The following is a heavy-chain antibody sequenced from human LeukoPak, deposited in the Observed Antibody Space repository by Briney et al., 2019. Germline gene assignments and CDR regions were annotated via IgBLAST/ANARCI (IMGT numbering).Heavy chain of an antibody. Sequence: GGSLRLSCAASGFTFSSYAMHWVRQAPGKGLEYVSAISSNGGSTYYANSVKGRFTISRDNSKNTLYLQMGSLRAEDTAVYYCARDSDYYDSSGYWYYWGQGTLVTVSS. J-gene: IGHJ4*02. CDR3: ARDSDYYDSSGYWYY. V-gene: IGHV3-64*01. CDR1: GFTFSSYA. CDR2: ISSNGGST. D-gene: IGHD3-22*01.